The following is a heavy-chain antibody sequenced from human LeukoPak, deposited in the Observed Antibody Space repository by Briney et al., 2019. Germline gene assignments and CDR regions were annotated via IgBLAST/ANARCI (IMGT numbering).Heavy chain of an antibody. CDR3: ARGRYYDSSGYRDGYYFDY. D-gene: IGHD3-22*01. J-gene: IGHJ4*02. CDR1: GGSISSGSYY. V-gene: IGHV4-61*02. CDR2: IYTSGST. Sequence: SETLSLTCTVSGGSISSGSYYWSWIRQPAGKGLEWIGRIYTSGSTNYNPSLKSRVTISVDTSKNQFSLKLSSVTAADTAVYYCARGRYYDSSGYRDGYYFDYWGQGTLVTVSS.